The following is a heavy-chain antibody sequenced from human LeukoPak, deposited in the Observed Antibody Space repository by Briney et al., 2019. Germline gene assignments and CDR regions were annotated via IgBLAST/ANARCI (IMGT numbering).Heavy chain of an antibody. D-gene: IGHD2-2*01. CDR1: GFTFSNYW. Sequence: GGSLRLSCVASGFTFSNYWMHWVRPAAGKGLVWVSRISSDGSATGYADSVKGRFTISRDNSRITLYLQMSSLRAEDTAVYYCAKYVLPGGTPNPDYSLDVWGQGTTVTVSS. V-gene: IGHV3-74*01. CDR2: ISSDGSAT. J-gene: IGHJ6*02. CDR3: AKYVLPGGTPNPDYSLDV.